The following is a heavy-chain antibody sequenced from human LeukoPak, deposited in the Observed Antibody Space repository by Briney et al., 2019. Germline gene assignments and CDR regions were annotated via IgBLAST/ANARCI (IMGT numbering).Heavy chain of an antibody. CDR1: GYTFTGYY. CDR2: INPNSGGT. J-gene: IGHJ4*02. V-gene: IGHV1-2*02. CDR3: ARDRCSGGSCYDY. Sequence: ASVKVSCKASGYTFTGYYMHWVRQAPGQGLEWMGWINPNSGGTNYAQKFQGRVTMTRDTSISTAYMELSRLRSDDTAVYYCARDRCSGGSCYDYWGRGTLVTVSS. D-gene: IGHD2-15*01.